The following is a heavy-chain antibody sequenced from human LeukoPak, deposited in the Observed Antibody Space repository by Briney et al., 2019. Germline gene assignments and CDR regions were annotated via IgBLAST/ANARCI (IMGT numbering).Heavy chain of an antibody. CDR1: GFTFSSYA. J-gene: IGHJ4*02. CDR2: ISGSDGST. CDR3: EKDLGGSGDYRPY. Sequence: GVSLRLSCAASGFTFSSYAMSWVRQAPGKGLEWVSAISGSDGSTYYADSVKGRFTISRDNSKNTLYLQMNSLSAEDTAVYYCEKDLGGSGDYRPYWGQGSVVTVSS. V-gene: IGHV3-23*01. D-gene: IGHD2-21*02.